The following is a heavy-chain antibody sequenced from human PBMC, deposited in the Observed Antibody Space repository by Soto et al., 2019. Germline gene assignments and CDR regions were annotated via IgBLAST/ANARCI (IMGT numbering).Heavy chain of an antibody. Sequence: EVQLVQSGAEVKKPGESLRISCKGSGYSFTSYWISWVRQMPGKGLEWMGRIDPSDSYTNYSPSFQGHVTISADKSISTAYLQWSSLKASDTAMYYCARHVWDIVVVPAANLYYYYGMDVWGQGTTVTVSS. CDR1: GYSFTSYW. CDR3: ARHVWDIVVVPAANLYYYYGMDV. D-gene: IGHD2-2*01. J-gene: IGHJ6*02. CDR2: IDPSDSYT. V-gene: IGHV5-10-1*03.